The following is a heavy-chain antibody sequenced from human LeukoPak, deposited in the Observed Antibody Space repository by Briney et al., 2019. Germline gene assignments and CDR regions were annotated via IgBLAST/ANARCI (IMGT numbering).Heavy chain of an antibody. V-gene: IGHV1-24*01. CDR1: GSSLHDLP. Sequence: ASVKVSCKLSGSSLHDLPIQWVRQAGTKGLEWMAGFDPENAEIVHAQKFQGRVTMTEDTSTDTAYLELTSLTSDDTALYYCATRGSDFWSGFDHWGQGTQVTVSS. J-gene: IGHJ4*02. CDR2: FDPENAEI. D-gene: IGHD3-3*01. CDR3: ATRGSDFWSGFDH.